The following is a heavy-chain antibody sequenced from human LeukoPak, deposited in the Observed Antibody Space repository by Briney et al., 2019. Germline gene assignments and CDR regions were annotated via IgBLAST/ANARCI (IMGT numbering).Heavy chain of an antibody. V-gene: IGHV3-21*01. CDR1: GFTFSSYS. D-gene: IGHD3-3*01. CDR2: ISSSSSYI. Sequence: GGSLRLSCAASGFTFSSYSMNWVRQAPGKGLEWVSSISSSSSYIYYADSVKGRFTISRDNAKNSLYLQMNSLRAEDTAVYYCARTPVRSIFGVVTRFYYYYMDVWGKGTTVTVSS. J-gene: IGHJ6*03. CDR3: ARTPVRSIFGVVTRFYYYYMDV.